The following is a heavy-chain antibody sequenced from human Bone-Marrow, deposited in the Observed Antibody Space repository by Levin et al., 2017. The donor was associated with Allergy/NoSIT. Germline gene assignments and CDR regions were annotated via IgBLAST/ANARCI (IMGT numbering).Heavy chain of an antibody. CDR3: ARDRRGCSSTSCYRFTDY. V-gene: IGHV4-61*01. Sequence: SETLSLTCTVSGGSVSSGSYYWSWIRQPPGKGLEWIGYIYYSGSTNYNPSLKSRVTISVDTSKNQFSLKLSSVTAADTAVYYCARDRRGCSSTSCYRFTDYWGQGTLVTVSS. CDR2: IYYSGST. CDR1: GGSVSSGSYY. D-gene: IGHD2-2*01. J-gene: IGHJ4*02.